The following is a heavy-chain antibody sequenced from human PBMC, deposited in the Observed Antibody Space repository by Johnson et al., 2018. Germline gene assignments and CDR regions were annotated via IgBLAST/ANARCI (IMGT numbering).Heavy chain of an antibody. V-gene: IGHV3-23*04. D-gene: IGHD2-15*01. CDR1: GFTFSSYA. CDR3: ANRRSSPASFQH. Sequence: EVQLVESGGGLVQPGGSLRLSCAGSGFTFSSYAMSWVRQAPGKGLEWVSTISGGGGSTNYADSVSGRFTISRDNSKNTLYLQMNSLRAGDTAVYYCANRRSSPASFQHWGQGTLVTVSS. CDR2: ISGGGGST. J-gene: IGHJ1*01.